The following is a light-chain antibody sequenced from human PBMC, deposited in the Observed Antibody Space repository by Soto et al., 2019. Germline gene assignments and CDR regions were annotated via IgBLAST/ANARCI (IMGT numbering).Light chain of an antibody. Sequence: DIQMTQSPPFVSASVGDRVTISCRASQDAGTWLSWFHQKPGGAPNLLIFHTSRLQRCVPSRFAGRGSGTEFTLTISSMQPEDFVTYYCQHADGLRALTFGGGTTVEI. CDR2: HTS. J-gene: IGKJ4*01. V-gene: IGKV1-12*01. CDR3: QHADGLRALT. CDR1: QDAGTW.